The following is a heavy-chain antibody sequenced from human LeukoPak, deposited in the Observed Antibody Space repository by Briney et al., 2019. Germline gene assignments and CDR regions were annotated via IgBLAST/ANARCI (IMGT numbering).Heavy chain of an antibody. Sequence: GGSLRLSCAASGFTFNNYWMTWVRQAPGKGLEWVAFIRYDGSNKYYADSVKGRFTISRDNSKNTLYLQMNSLRAEDTAVYYCARGLAHYYDSSAYFLDYWGQGTLVTVSS. CDR1: GFTFNNYW. J-gene: IGHJ4*02. CDR2: IRYDGSNK. V-gene: IGHV3-30*02. D-gene: IGHD3-22*01. CDR3: ARGLAHYYDSSAYFLDY.